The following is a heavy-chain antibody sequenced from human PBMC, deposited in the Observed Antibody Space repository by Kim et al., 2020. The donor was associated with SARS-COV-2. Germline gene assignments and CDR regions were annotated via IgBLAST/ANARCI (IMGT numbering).Heavy chain of an antibody. Sequence: YYAVSVTRRCTISRDNAKTSLYLQMNSLRAEDTAVYYCARDQGIGYYFDYWGQGTLVTVSS. CDR3: ARDQGIGYYFDY. D-gene: IGHD6-13*01. J-gene: IGHJ4*02. V-gene: IGHV3-21*01.